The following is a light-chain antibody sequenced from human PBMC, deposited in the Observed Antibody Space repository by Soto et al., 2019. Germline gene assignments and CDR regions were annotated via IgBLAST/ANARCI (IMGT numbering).Light chain of an antibody. CDR2: DVS. CDR1: SSDVGGYNY. J-gene: IGLJ1*01. Sequence: QSALTQPASVSGSPGQSITISCTGTSSDVGGYNYVSWYQQHPGKAPKLMIYDVSNRPSGVSNRFSGSKSGNTASLAISGLQAEDEADYYCRSYTSSSTLLDVFGTGTKLTVL. CDR3: RSYTSSSTLLDV. V-gene: IGLV2-14*01.